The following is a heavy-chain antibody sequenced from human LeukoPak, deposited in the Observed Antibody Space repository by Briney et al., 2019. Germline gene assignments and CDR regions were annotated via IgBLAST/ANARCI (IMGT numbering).Heavy chain of an antibody. D-gene: IGHD3-22*01. CDR3: SIFEITLIVVLNS. J-gene: IGHJ4*02. CDR1: GFTFSSSG. CDR2: IDYDGRNA. V-gene: IGHV3-30*02. Sequence: GGSLRLSCAASGFTFSSSGMHWVRQAPGKGLEWVAFIDYDGRNAFYADSVKGRFTISRDNSKNTLYLQMDSLRPEDTAIYYCSIFEITLIVVLNSWGQGTLVTVSS.